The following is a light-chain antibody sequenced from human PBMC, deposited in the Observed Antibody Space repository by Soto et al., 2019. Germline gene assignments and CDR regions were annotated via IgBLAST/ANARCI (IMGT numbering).Light chain of an antibody. V-gene: IGKV3-11*01. J-gene: IGKJ5*01. CDR3: QQRSNWPAIT. CDR2: GAS. Sequence: EIVLTQSPATLYLSPGERATLSCRASQSVSSYLAGYQQKPCQAPRLLIYGASNRAAGIPARFSGLGSGTDFTLTISSLEPEDFAVYYCQQRSNWPAITFGQGTRLEIK. CDR1: QSVSSY.